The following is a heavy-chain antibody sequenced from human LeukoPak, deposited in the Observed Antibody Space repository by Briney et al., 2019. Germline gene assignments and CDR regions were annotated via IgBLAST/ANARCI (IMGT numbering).Heavy chain of an antibody. CDR2: IIPIFGTA. D-gene: IGHD3-10*01. Sequence: SVKVSCKASGGTFSSYAISWVRQAPGQGLEWMGGIIPIFGTANYAQKFQGRVTMTRDTSISTAYMELNRLRSDDTAVYYCARDITRITMVRGVEVDPWGQGTLVTVSS. CDR1: GGTFSSYA. CDR3: ARDITRITMVRGVEVDP. V-gene: IGHV1-69*05. J-gene: IGHJ5*02.